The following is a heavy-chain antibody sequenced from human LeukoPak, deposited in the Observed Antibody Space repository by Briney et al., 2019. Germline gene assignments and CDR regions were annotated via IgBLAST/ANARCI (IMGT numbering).Heavy chain of an antibody. CDR1: GFTFSNYG. CDR3: AREIDY. J-gene: IGHJ4*02. CDR2: IRYDGNNK. V-gene: IGHV3-30*02. Sequence: GGSLRLSCAASGFTFSNYGMQWVRQAPGKGLEWVTFIRYDGNNKYYADSVKGRFTISRDNAKNSLYLQMNSLRAEDTAVYYCAREIDYWGQGTLVTVSS.